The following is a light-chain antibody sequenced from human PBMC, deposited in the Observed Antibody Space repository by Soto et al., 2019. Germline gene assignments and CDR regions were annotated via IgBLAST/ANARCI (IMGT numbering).Light chain of an antibody. Sequence: EIVLTQSPGTLSLSPGERGTLSCRASQSVSGSYLAWYQQKPGQAPRLLIYGASIRATGIPDRFSGSGSGTDFALTSSRLEPEDSAVYYCQQYGSSATFGQGTRLEIK. V-gene: IGKV3-20*01. J-gene: IGKJ5*01. CDR1: QSVSGSY. CDR2: GAS. CDR3: QQYGSSAT.